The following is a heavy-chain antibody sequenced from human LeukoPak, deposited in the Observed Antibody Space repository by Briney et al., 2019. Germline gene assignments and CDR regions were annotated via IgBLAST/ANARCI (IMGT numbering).Heavy chain of an antibody. CDR2: IYYSGST. CDR3: ARAGITMVRGVSINYYYYYMDV. Sequence: SETLSLTCTVSGGSISSYYWSWIRQPPGKGLEWIGYIYYSGSTNYNPSLKSRVTISVDTSKNQFSLKLSSVTAADTAVYYCARAGITMVRGVSINYYYYYMDVWGKGTTVTISS. D-gene: IGHD3-10*01. J-gene: IGHJ6*03. V-gene: IGHV4-59*01. CDR1: GGSISSYY.